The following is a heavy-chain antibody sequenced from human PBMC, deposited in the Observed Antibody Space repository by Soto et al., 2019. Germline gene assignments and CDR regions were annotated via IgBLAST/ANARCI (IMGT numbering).Heavy chain of an antibody. CDR1: GFTFDDYA. CDR3: AKALHGSSPSPIDH. CDR2: ITWNSAYI. Sequence: GGSLRLSCAASGFTFDDYAMHWVRQAPGKGLEWVSYITWNSAYIGYADSVKGRFTISRDNAHNTLYLQMNSLNLEDTAFSYCAKALHGSSPSPIDHWGQVTLVIFSS. V-gene: IGHV3-9*01. J-gene: IGHJ1*01. D-gene: IGHD6-13*01.